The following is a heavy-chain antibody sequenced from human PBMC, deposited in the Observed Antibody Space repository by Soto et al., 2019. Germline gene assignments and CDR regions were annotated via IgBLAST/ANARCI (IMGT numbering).Heavy chain of an antibody. CDR1: GYSFSTYW. CDR2: IYPGDSDT. CDR3: ARHSLATQPGDY. D-gene: IGHD5-12*01. V-gene: IGHV5-51*01. J-gene: IGHJ4*02. Sequence: PGESLKISCKASGYSFSTYWIAWVRQRPGKGLDWMGIIYPGDSDTRYSPSFRGQVTISVDNSIDTAYLEWTTLRASDSAMYYCARHSLATQPGDYWGQGTRVTVS.